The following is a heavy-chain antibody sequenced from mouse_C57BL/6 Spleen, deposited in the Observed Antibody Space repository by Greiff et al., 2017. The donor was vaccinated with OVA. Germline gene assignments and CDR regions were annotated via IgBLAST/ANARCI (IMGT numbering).Heavy chain of an antibody. D-gene: IGHD2-5*01. V-gene: IGHV1-59*01. CDR2: IDPSDSYT. Sequence: VQLQQPGAELVRPGTSVKLSCKASGYTFTSYWMHWVKQRPGQGLEWIGVIDPSDSYTNYNQKFKGKATLTVDTSSSTAYMQLSSLTSEDSAFYYCARKTYYSNCGYYFDYWGQGTTLTVSS. CDR3: ARKTYYSNCGYYFDY. CDR1: GYTFTSYW. J-gene: IGHJ2*01.